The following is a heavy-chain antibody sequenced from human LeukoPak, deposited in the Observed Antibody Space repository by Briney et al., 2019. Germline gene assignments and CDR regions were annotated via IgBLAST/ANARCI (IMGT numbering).Heavy chain of an antibody. J-gene: IGHJ4*02. CDR3: AKGVGYCSGGSCQQFDY. CDR1: GFTSSSYG. V-gene: IGHV3-23*01. D-gene: IGHD2-15*01. Sequence: GGSLRLSCAASGFTSSSYGMSWVRQAPGKGLEWVSAISGSGVGTYYADSVKGRFTISRDNSKNTLYLQMNTLRAEDTAVYYCAKGVGYCSGGSCQQFDYWGQGTLVTVSS. CDR2: ISGSGVGT.